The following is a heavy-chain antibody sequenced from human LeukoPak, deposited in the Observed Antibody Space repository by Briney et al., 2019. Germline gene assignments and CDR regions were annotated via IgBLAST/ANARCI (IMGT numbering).Heavy chain of an antibody. CDR3: ARDCSSTNCYYYGMDV. Sequence: SETLSLTCTVSGGSISSVGYYWTWIRQHPGKGPEWIGYIYYTGNTFYNPSLKSRITISVDTSKNQFFLNLTSVTAADTAVYYCARDCSSTNCYYYGMDVWGQGTAVTVSS. CDR1: GGSISSVGYY. CDR2: IYYTGNT. D-gene: IGHD2-2*01. V-gene: IGHV4-31*03. J-gene: IGHJ6*02.